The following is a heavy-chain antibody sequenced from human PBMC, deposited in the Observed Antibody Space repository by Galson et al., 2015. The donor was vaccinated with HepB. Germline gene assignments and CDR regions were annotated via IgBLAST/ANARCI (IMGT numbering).Heavy chain of an antibody. D-gene: IGHD4-17*01. Sequence: SLRLSCAASGFTFSNAWMNWVRQAPGKGLEWVGRIKSKTDGGTTDYAAPVKGRFTISRDDSKNTLYLQMNSLKTEDTAVYYCTTGIPTVTNRQAPPYHYGMDVWGQGTTVTVSS. J-gene: IGHJ6*02. CDR3: TTGIPTVTNRQAPPYHYGMDV. V-gene: IGHV3-15*07. CDR2: IKSKTDGGTT. CDR1: GFTFSNAW.